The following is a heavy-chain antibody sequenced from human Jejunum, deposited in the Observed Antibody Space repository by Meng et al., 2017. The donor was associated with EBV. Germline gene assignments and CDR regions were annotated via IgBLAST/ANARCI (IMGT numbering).Heavy chain of an antibody. CDR3: ARGSHYTWDV. D-gene: IGHD3-16*01. CDR1: GASIISTDTW. V-gene: IGHV4-4*02. CDR2: IFHAGNT. J-gene: IGHJ4*02. Sequence: QVQLQESGPGLVKPSGTLSLTCGVSGASIISTDTWWSWVRQPPGKGLEWIGEIFHAGNTNYNPSLKSQVTMSVDTSKNQFSLNLSSVTAADSAVYYCARGSHYTWDVWGQGTLVAVSS.